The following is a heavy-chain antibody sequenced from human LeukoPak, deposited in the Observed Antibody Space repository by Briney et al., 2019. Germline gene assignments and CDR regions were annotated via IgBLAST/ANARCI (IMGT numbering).Heavy chain of an antibody. CDR3: AKDPTSYNDPRPIDS. D-gene: IGHD5-24*01. J-gene: IGHJ4*02. CDR1: GFTLSSYG. CDR2: ISYHGSDK. V-gene: IGHV3-30*18. Sequence: GRSLRLSCAASGFTLSSYGMHWVRQAPGKGLGWVAVISYHGSDKYYADSVKGRFTISRDNSKNTLDLQRNSLRVEDTAVYFCAKDPTSYNDPRPIDSWGQGTLVTVSS.